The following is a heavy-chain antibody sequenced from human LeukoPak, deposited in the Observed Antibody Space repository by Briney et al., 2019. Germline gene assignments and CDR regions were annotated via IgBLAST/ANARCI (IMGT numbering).Heavy chain of an antibody. CDR1: GGPINNSY. V-gene: IGHV4-59*01. CDR3: ASRKLGNDY. CDR2: IYYTGST. D-gene: IGHD7-27*01. J-gene: IGHJ4*02. Sequence: SETLSLTCTVSGGPINNSYWTWIRQPPGKGLEWIGHIYYTGSTTYNPSLKSRVTISADTSKNQFSLKLSSVTAADTAVYYCASRKLGNDYWGQGTLVTVSS.